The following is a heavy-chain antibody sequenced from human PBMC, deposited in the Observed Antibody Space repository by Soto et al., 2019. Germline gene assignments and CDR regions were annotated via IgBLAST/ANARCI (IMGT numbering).Heavy chain of an antibody. J-gene: IGHJ4*02. V-gene: IGHV4-59*01. CDR2: IYYSGST. CDR1: GGSISSYY. Sequence: SETLSVTCTFSGGSISSYYWSWIGQPPGKGLEWIGYIYYSGSTNYNPSLKSRVTISVGTSKNQFSLNLSSVTAADTAVYYCARAPQKMASTFYFDYWGQGTLVTVSS. CDR3: ARAPQKMASTFYFDY. D-gene: IGHD2-8*01.